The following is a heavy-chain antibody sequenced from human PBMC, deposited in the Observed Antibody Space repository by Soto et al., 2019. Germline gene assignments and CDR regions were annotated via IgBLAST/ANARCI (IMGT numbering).Heavy chain of an antibody. V-gene: IGHV3-9*01. CDR2: ISWNSGGI. CDR3: AKDSQSSGRNWFDP. CDR1: GFTFDDYA. J-gene: IGHJ5*02. D-gene: IGHD2-15*01. Sequence: EVQLVESGGGLVQPGRSLRVSCAASGFTFDDYAMHWVRQAPGKGLEWVSGISWNSGGIGYADSVKGRFTISRDNAKNSLYLQKNSLRPEDTALYYCAKDSQSSGRNWFDPWGQGTLVTVSS.